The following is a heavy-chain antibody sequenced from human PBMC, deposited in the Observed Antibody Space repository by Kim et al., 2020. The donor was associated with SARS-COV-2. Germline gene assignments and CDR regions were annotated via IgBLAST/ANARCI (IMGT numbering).Heavy chain of an antibody. V-gene: IGHV3-23*01. CDR2: ISGSGGST. D-gene: IGHD4-17*01. CDR1: GFTFSSYA. J-gene: IGHJ6*02. CDR3: AKETTVISGGYYYYYYGMDV. Sequence: GGSLRLSCAASGFTFSSYAMSWVRQAPGKGLEWVSAISGSGGSTYYADSVKGRVTISRDNSKNTLYLQMNSLRAEDTAVYYCAKETTVISGGYYYYYYGMDVWGQGTTVTVSS.